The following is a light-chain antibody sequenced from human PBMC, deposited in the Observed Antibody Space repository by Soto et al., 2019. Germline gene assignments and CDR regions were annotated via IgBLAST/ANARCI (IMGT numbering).Light chain of an antibody. CDR1: SSDIGSYNL. V-gene: IGLV2-23*01. CDR3: CSYAGSSTLL. J-gene: IGLJ2*01. CDR2: EGS. Sequence: QSALTQPASVSGSPGQSITISCTGTSSDIGSYNLVSWYQQHPGKAPKVMIYEGSKRPSGVSNRFSGSESGNTASLTISGLQAEDEADYYCCSYAGSSTLLFGGGTKLTVL.